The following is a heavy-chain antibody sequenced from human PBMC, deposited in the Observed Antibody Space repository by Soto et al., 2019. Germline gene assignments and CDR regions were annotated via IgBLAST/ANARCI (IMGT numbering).Heavy chain of an antibody. CDR3: ARGQLRYFDWLLPTDY. J-gene: IGHJ4*02. D-gene: IGHD3-9*01. V-gene: IGHV1-18*03. CDR2: ISAYNGNI. CDR1: GYTFTSYG. Sequence: ASVKVSCKASGYTFTSYGISWVRQAPGQGLEWMVWISAYNGNINYAQKLQGRVSMTTDTSTSTAYMELRSLRSDDMVVFYCARGQLRYFDWLLPTDYWGQGTLVTVSS.